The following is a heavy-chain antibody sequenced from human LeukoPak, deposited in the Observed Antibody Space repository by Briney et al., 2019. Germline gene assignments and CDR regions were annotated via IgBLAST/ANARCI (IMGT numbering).Heavy chain of an antibody. Sequence: SETLSLTCTVSGGSISSSSYYWGWIRQPPGKGLEWIGSIYYSGSTYYNPSLKSRVTISVDTSKNQFSLKLSSVTAADTAVYYCAREDGEQQLVHDAFDIWGQGTMVTVSS. J-gene: IGHJ3*02. D-gene: IGHD6-13*01. V-gene: IGHV4-39*07. CDR2: IYYSGST. CDR3: AREDGEQQLVHDAFDI. CDR1: GGSISSSSYY.